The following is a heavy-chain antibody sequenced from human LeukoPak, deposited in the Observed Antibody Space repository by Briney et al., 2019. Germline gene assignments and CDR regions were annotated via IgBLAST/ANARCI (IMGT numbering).Heavy chain of an antibody. CDR2: IYYSGST. CDR1: GGSVSSSNYY. D-gene: IGHD2-21*01. Sequence: PSETLSLTCTVSGGSVSSSNYYWSWIRQPPGKGLEWIGYIYYSGSTNYNPSLKSRVTISVDTSKNQFSLRVSSVTAADTAVYYCARHLNNCGDDCYIFDYWGQGTLVTVSS. J-gene: IGHJ4*02. CDR3: ARHLNNCGDDCYIFDY. V-gene: IGHV4-61*01.